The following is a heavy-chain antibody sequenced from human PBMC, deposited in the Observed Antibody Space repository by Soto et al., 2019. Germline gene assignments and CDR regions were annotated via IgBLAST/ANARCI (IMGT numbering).Heavy chain of an antibody. J-gene: IGHJ4*02. V-gene: IGHV3-66*01. Sequence: EVQLVESGGGLVQPGGSLRLSCAASGFTVSSNYMSWVRQAPGKGLEWVSVIYSGGSTYYADSVKGRFTISRDHSKNKLYLKMNGVRAEDTAVYYCARDLVTGYSSGWRDYWGQGTLVTVSS. D-gene: IGHD6-19*01. CDR3: ARDLVTGYSSGWRDY. CDR1: GFTVSSNY. CDR2: IYSGGST.